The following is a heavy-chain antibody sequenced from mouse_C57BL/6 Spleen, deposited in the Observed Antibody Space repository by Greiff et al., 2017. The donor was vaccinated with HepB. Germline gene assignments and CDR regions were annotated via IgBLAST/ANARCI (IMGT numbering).Heavy chain of an antibody. CDR3: ARNYGSRYYFDY. D-gene: IGHD1-1*01. V-gene: IGHV5-17*01. CDR2: ISSGSSTI. CDR1: GFTFSDYG. Sequence: EVQLVESGGGLVKPGGSLKLSCAASGFTFSDYGMHWVRQAPEKGLEWVAYISSGSSTIYYADTVKGRFTISRDNAKNTQFLQMTSLRSEDTAMYYCARNYGSRYYFDYWGQGTTLTVSS. J-gene: IGHJ2*01.